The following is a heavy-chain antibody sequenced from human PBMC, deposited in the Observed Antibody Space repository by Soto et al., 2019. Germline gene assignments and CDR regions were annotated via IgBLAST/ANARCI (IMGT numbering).Heavy chain of an antibody. CDR2: ISSNGGST. Sequence: GGSLRLSCSASGFTFSSYAMHWVRQAPGKGLEYVSAISSNGGSTYYAGSVKGRFTISRDNSKNTLYLQMSSLRAEDTAVYYCVKSGSRGSGYSKDWFDPWGQGTLVTVSS. CDR1: GFTFSSYA. D-gene: IGHD3-3*01. CDR3: VKSGSRGSGYSKDWFDP. V-gene: IGHV3-64D*06. J-gene: IGHJ5*02.